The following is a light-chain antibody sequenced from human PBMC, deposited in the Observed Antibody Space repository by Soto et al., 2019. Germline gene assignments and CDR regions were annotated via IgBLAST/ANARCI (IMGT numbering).Light chain of an antibody. J-gene: IGKJ5*01. Sequence: EIGLSQSPATLSLSPGERATLSCRASHSFATYVSWYQQKPGQAPRLLIYDAFNRATGTPARFSGSGSGTDFTLTISSLEPADSAVYYCQQRIKWPITFGQGTRLEIK. CDR2: DAF. V-gene: IGKV3-11*01. CDR3: QQRIKWPIT. CDR1: HSFATY.